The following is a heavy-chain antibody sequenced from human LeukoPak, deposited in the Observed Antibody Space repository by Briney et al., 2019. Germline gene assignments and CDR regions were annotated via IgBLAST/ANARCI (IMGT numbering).Heavy chain of an antibody. Sequence: GGSLRLSCAGSGFTFSRYWMNWVRQAPGKGLEWLAYIKDDGTEKYYVDSVKGRFTISRDNAKDSLYLQLNSLRVEDTAVYYCARILSGRDYGDRFDHWGRGTLVTVSS. V-gene: IGHV3-7*01. J-gene: IGHJ4*02. D-gene: IGHD4/OR15-4a*01. CDR3: ARILSGRDYGDRFDH. CDR1: GFTFSRYW. CDR2: IKDDGTEK.